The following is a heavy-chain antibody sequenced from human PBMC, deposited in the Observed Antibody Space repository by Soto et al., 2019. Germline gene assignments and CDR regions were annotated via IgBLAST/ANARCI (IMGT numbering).Heavy chain of an antibody. CDR1: GYTFSSYP. J-gene: IGHJ4*02. V-gene: IGHV1-3*01. Sequence: GASVKVSCKASGYTFSSYPMHWVLQAPGQRLEWMGWINAGYGNTKSSQKFQDRVTISRDTSASTAYMELTSLRSEDTAVYYCARDTGDGTFDFWGQGTLVTVSS. CDR3: ARDTGDGTFDF. D-gene: IGHD7-27*01. CDR2: INAGYGNT.